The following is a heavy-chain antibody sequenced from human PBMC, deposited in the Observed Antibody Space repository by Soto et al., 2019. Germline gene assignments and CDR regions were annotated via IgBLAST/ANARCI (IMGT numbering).Heavy chain of an antibody. CDR1: GASISSYF. V-gene: IGHV4-4*02. D-gene: IGHD1-7*01. J-gene: IGHJ4*02. Sequence: SETLSLTCTVSGASISSYFWTWVRQPPGQGLEWIGEIYRTGSTNYNPSLKSRVTISLDKSENQFSLKVTSLTAADTAVYYCASRDPGTSVDYWGQGTLVTVSS. CDR3: ASRDPGTSVDY. CDR2: IYRTGST.